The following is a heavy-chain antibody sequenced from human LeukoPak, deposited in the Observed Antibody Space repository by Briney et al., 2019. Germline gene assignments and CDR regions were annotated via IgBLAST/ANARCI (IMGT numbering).Heavy chain of an antibody. CDR2: INHSGST. J-gene: IGHJ6*02. CDR3: ARDRGITMISWTGGMDV. CDR1: GGSFSGYY. Sequence: PSETLSLTCAVYGGSFSGYYWSWIRQPPGKGLEWIGEINHSGSTNYNPSLKSRVTISVDTSKSQFSLKLSSVTAADTAVYYCARDRGITMISWTGGMDVWGQGTTVTVSS. V-gene: IGHV4-34*01. D-gene: IGHD3-22*01.